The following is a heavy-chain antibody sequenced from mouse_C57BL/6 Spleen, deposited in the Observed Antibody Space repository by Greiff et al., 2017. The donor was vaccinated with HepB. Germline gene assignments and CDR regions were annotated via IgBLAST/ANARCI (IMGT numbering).Heavy chain of an antibody. CDR2: INPNNGGT. D-gene: IGHD3-1*01. CDR1: GYTFTDYY. J-gene: IGHJ4*01. V-gene: IGHV1-26*01. Sequence: EVQLQQSGPELVKPGASVKISCKASGYTFTDYYMNWVKQSHGKSLEWIGDINPNNGGTSYNQKFKGKATLTVDKSSSTAYMELRSLTSEESAVYYCARGGPLGAMDYWGQGTSVTVSS. CDR3: ARGGPLGAMDY.